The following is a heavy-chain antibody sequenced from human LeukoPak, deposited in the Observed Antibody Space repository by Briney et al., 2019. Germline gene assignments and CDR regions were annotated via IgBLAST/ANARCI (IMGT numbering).Heavy chain of an antibody. CDR2: IFHSGLT. CDR3: TREVSTVTFDY. CDR1: GGSISPHY. V-gene: IGHV4-59*11. Sequence: SETLSLTCTVSGGSISPHYWTWIRQTPGKGLEWIRYIFHSGLTNYNSALRSRVTLSVDTARNQLSLKLTSVTAADTAVYYCTREVSTVTFDYWGQGTLVTVSS. J-gene: IGHJ4*02. D-gene: IGHD4-17*01.